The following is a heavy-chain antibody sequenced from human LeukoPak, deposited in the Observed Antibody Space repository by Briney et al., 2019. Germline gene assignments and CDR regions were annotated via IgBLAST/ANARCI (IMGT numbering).Heavy chain of an antibody. CDR2: FDPEDGET. CDR3: ATSSHDSSGYYYVRYFDY. Sequence: VASVTVSFKVSGYTLTELSMHWVRQAPGKGLEWMGGFDPEDGETIYAQKFQGRVTMTEDTSTDTAYMELSSLRSEDTAVYYCATSSHDSSGYYYVRYFDYWGQGTLVTVSS. D-gene: IGHD3-22*01. CDR1: GYTLTELS. J-gene: IGHJ4*02. V-gene: IGHV1-24*01.